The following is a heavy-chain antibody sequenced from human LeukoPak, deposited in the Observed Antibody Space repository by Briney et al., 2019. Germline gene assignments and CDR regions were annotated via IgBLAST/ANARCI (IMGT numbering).Heavy chain of an antibody. Sequence: GGSLRLSCAASGFTFRLFGMHWVRQAPGKGLEWVSFIRFDGSNTYHADSVKGRFTISRDNSKNTLYLQMNSLRAEDTAVYYCARSAAMISLQLDYWGQGTLVTVSS. CDR3: ARSAAMISLQLDY. D-gene: IGHD3-22*01. CDR2: IRFDGSNT. CDR1: GFTFRLFG. J-gene: IGHJ4*02. V-gene: IGHV3-30*02.